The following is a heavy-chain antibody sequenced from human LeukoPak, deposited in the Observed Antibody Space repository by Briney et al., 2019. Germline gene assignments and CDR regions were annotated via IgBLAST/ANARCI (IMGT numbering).Heavy chain of an antibody. CDR3: ARDSPGVYWYFDL. Sequence: SETLSLTCTVSGGSISSGGYYWSWIRQHPGKGLEWIGYIYYSGSTYYNPSLKSRVTISVDRSKNQFSLKLSSVTAADTAVYYCARDSPGVYWYFDLWGRGTLVTVSS. CDR2: IYYSGST. D-gene: IGHD3-10*01. CDR1: GGSISSGGYY. J-gene: IGHJ2*01. V-gene: IGHV4-31*03.